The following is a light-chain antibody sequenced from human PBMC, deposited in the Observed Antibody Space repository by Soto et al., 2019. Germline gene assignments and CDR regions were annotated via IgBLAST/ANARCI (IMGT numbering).Light chain of an antibody. CDR3: QQYGRT. Sequence: EIVLTQSPGTLSLSLGERATLSCRASQSISSSYLAWYQQKPGQAPRLLIYGASSRATGIPDRFSGSGSGTDFTLTISRLEPEDFAVYYCQQYGRTFGQGTKVDNK. V-gene: IGKV3-20*01. J-gene: IGKJ1*01. CDR1: QSISSSY. CDR2: GAS.